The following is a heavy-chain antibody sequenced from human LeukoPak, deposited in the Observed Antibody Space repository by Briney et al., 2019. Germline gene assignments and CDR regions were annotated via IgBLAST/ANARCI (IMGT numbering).Heavy chain of an antibody. CDR1: GFTFSSYG. CDR3: AILTVTTAY. D-gene: IGHD4-17*01. J-gene: IGHJ4*02. V-gene: IGHV3-30*03. CDR2: ISYDGRNK. Sequence: GGSLRLSCAASGFTFSSYGMHWVRQAPGKGLEWVAVISYDGRNKYYADSVKGRFTISRDNSKNTLYLQMNSLRAEDTAVYYCAILTVTTAYWGQGTLVTVSS.